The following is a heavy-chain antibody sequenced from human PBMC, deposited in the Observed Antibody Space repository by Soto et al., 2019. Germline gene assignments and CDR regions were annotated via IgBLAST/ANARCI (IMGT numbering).Heavy chain of an antibody. J-gene: IGHJ6*02. Sequence: SETLSLTCAVYGGSFSGYYWSWIRQPPGKGLEWIGEINHSGSTNYNPSLKSRVTISVDTSKNQFSLRLSSVTAADTAVYYCARVSWFGESPNYYYGMDVWGQGTTVTVSS. D-gene: IGHD3-10*01. CDR2: INHSGST. CDR1: GGSFSGYY. CDR3: ARVSWFGESPNYYYGMDV. V-gene: IGHV4-34*01.